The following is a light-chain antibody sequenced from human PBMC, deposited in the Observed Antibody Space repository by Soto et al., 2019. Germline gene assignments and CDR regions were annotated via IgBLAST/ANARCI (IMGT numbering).Light chain of an antibody. Sequence: DIQMTQSPSTLSGSVGDRVTITCRASQTISSWLAWYQQKPGKAPKLLIYKASTLKSGVPSRFSGSGSGTEFTLNISSLQPEDFATYYCQHYNSYSEAFGQGTKVELK. J-gene: IGKJ1*01. CDR1: QTISSW. V-gene: IGKV1-5*03. CDR3: QHYNSYSEA. CDR2: KAS.